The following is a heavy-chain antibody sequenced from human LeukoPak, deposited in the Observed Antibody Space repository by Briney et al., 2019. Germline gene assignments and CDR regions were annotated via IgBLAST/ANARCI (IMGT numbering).Heavy chain of an antibody. Sequence: GGSLRLSCAASGFTSSSYAMSWVRQAPGKGLEWVSAISGSGGSTYYADSVKGRFTISRDNSKNTLYLQMNSLRAEDTAVYYCAKDRAAAAFYYYYYMDVWGKGTTVTVSS. CDR1: GFTSSSYA. CDR3: AKDRAAAAFYYYYYMDV. J-gene: IGHJ6*03. CDR2: ISGSGGST. V-gene: IGHV3-23*01. D-gene: IGHD6-13*01.